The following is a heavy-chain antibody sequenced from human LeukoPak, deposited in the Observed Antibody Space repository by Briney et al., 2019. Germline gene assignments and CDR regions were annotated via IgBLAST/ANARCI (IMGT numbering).Heavy chain of an antibody. CDR1: GYSFTGYW. J-gene: IGHJ4*02. Sequence: GESLKISCKGSGYSFTGYWIAWVRQMPGKGLEWMGLIYPGDSDTKYSPSFRGQVTISADKSISTAYLQWSSLKASDTAIYYCARRWYNSGWYYFDYWGQGTLVTVSS. CDR2: IYPGDSDT. D-gene: IGHD6-19*01. V-gene: IGHV5-51*01. CDR3: ARRWYNSGWYYFDY.